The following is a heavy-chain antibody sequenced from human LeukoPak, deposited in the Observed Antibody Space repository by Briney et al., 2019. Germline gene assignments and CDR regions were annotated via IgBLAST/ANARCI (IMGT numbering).Heavy chain of an antibody. D-gene: IGHD5-24*01. Sequence: GGSLRLSCAASGFTFSVFAMHWVRQAPGKGLECVALISYDGSNKYYADSVKGRFTISRDNSTNTLYLQMNSVRAEDTAVYYCARGGDGYNVHYFDYWGQGTLVTVS. CDR1: GFTFSVFA. V-gene: IGHV3-30-3*01. J-gene: IGHJ4*02. CDR2: ISYDGSNK. CDR3: ARGGDGYNVHYFDY.